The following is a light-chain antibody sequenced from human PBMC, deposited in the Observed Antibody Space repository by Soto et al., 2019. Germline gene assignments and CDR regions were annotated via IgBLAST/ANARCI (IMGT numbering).Light chain of an antibody. J-gene: IGKJ1*01. CDR3: QQISNWPEP. V-gene: IGKV3-11*01. CDR1: QSVSSY. CDR2: DAS. Sequence: EIVLTQSPATLSLSPGERATLSCRASQSVSSYLAWYQQKPGQAPRLLIYDASNRATGIPARFSGSGSGTDFTLTISSLEPEDFAVYYCQQISNWPEPFGQGTKVDIK.